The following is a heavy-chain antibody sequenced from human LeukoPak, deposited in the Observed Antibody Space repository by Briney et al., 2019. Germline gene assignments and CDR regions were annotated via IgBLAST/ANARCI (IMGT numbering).Heavy chain of an antibody. CDR3: ARAGSSYCSSTSCYYY. Sequence: ASVKVSCKASGYTFTSYGSSWVRQAPGQGLEWMGWISAYNGNTNYSQKLQGRVTMTTDTSTSTAYMELRSLRSDDTAVYYCARAGSSYCSSTSCYYYWGQGTLVTVSS. CDR1: GYTFTSYG. V-gene: IGHV1-18*01. D-gene: IGHD2-2*01. J-gene: IGHJ4*02. CDR2: ISAYNGNT.